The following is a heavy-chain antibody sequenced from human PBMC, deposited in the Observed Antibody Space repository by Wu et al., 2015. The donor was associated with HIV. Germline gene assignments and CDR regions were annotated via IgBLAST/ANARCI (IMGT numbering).Heavy chain of an antibody. J-gene: IGHJ6*03. CDR1: GGNFRSYA. V-gene: IGHV1-69*15. CDR3: ARALPSVRYYYYYMDV. Sequence: QVQLVQSGAEVKKPGSSVRVSCKASGGNFRSYAMTWVRQAPGQGLEWMGRFTPMFGTTNYAQKFQGRVLIAADASTSTAYMEMSSLKFEDTAVYYCARALPSVRYYYYYMDVWGKGTDGHRLL. CDR2: FTPMFGTT.